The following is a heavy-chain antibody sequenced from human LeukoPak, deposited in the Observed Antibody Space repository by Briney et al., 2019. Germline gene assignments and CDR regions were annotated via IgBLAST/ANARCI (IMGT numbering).Heavy chain of an antibody. CDR2: ISYDGSNK. CDR3: ARETMSTYYFDF. J-gene: IGHJ4*02. D-gene: IGHD3-10*02. Sequence: GGSLRLSCAAPGFTFSSYAMHWVRQAPGKGLGWVAVISYDGSNKYYADSVKGRFTISRGNSKNTLYLQMNSLRAEDTAVYYCARETMSTYYFDFWGQGTLVTVSS. V-gene: IGHV3-30-3*01. CDR1: GFTFSSYA.